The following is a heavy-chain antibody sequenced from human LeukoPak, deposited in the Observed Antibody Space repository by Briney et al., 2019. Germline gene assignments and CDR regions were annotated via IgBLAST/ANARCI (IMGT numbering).Heavy chain of an antibody. V-gene: IGHV3-23*01. J-gene: IGHJ4*02. CDR2: MSGSGGST. CDR3: AKNILTYPYGFFDY. CDR1: GFSFSTYA. D-gene: IGHD3/OR15-3a*01. Sequence: GGSLRLSCAASGFSFSTYAMSWVRQAPGKGLEWVSGMSGSGGSTYSADSVKGRFTISRVNSKNTLYLQMNSLRAEDTAVYYCAKNILTYPYGFFDYWGQGTLVTVSS.